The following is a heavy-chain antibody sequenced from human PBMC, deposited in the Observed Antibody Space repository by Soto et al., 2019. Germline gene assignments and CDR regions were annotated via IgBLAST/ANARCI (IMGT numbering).Heavy chain of an antibody. CDR1: GYTFTDYF. V-gene: IGHV1-2*02. J-gene: IGHJ4*02. CDR2: VKPNSDGT. CDR3: ARGPKYYYDSTGEIDY. Sequence: GASVKVSCKASGYTFTDYFLHCVRQAPGQGLEWMGWVKPNSDGTKYAQRFQGRVTMTKDTSINTAYMELSRLRSDDTAVYYCARGPKYYYDSTGEIDYWGQGTLVTVSS. D-gene: IGHD3-22*01.